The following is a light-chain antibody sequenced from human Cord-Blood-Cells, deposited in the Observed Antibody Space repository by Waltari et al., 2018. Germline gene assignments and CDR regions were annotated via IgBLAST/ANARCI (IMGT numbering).Light chain of an antibody. Sequence: DIQMTQSTSSLSASGVDRVTITCQASQGISNYLNWYHQKPGKAPKLLIYDASNLETGVPSRFSGSGSGTDFTFTISSLQPEDIATYYCQQYDNLLFTFGPGTKVDIK. V-gene: IGKV1-33*01. CDR1: QGISNY. CDR2: DAS. CDR3: QQYDNLLFT. J-gene: IGKJ3*01.